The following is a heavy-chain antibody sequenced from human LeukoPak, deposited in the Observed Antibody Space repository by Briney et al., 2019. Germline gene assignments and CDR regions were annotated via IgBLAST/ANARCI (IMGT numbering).Heavy chain of an antibody. D-gene: IGHD3-22*01. CDR2: ISGSGGST. CDR1: GFTFNNFA. V-gene: IGHV3-23*01. CDR3: ARDFSDVKGGDSGDYYYYYYMDV. Sequence: PGGSLRLSCAASGFTFNNFAMSWVRQAPGKGLEWVSAISGSGGSTYYADSVKGRFTISRDNAKNSLYLQMNSLRAEDTAVYYCARDFSDVKGGDSGDYYYYYYMDVWGKGTTVTISS. J-gene: IGHJ6*03.